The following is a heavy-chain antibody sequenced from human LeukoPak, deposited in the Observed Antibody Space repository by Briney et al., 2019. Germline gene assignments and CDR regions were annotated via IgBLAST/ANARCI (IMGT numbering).Heavy chain of an antibody. D-gene: IGHD6-13*01. CDR3: ARRGGQQLARGFDP. CDR2: ISSSSSYI. CDR1: GFTFSSYS. J-gene: IGHJ5*02. V-gene: IGHV3-21*04. Sequence: MTGGSLRLSCAASGFTFSSYSMNWVRQAPGKGLEWVSSISSSSSYIYYADSVKGRFTISRDNAKNSLYLQMNSLRAEDTAVYYCARRGGQQLARGFDPWGQGTLVTVSS.